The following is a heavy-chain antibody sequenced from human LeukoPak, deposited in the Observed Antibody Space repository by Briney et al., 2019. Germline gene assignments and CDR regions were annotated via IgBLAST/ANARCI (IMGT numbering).Heavy chain of an antibody. V-gene: IGHV4-34*01. CDR3: ARSYYYGSGSYYQHWFDP. CDR1: GGSFSGYY. Sequence: PSDTLSLTCGVCGGSFSGYYWSWNRQPPGKGLEWIVEINHSGSTNYNPSLKSRVTISVDTSKNQFSLKLSSVTAADTAVYYCARSYYYGSGSYYQHWFDPWGQGTLVTVSS. J-gene: IGHJ5*02. CDR2: INHSGST. D-gene: IGHD3-10*01.